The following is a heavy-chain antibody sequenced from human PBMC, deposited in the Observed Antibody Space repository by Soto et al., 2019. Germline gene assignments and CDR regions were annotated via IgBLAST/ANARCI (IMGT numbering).Heavy chain of an antibody. Sequence: QVQLVQSGAEVKKPGASVTVSCKASGYTFTSYYIHWVRQAPGQGLEWMGIINPSGGSTSYAQKFQGSVTMTRDTSTSTVYMEVSGLRSADTAVYYCARDQEPSTLYYDYYYMDVWGKGTTVTVSS. CDR3: ARDQEPSTLYYDYYYMDV. CDR2: INPSGGST. CDR1: GYTFTSYY. V-gene: IGHV1-46*03. J-gene: IGHJ6*03.